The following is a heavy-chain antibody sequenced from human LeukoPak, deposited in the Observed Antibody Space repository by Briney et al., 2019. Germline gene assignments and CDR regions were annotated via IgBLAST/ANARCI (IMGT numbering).Heavy chain of an antibody. CDR1: GFTFSSYA. D-gene: IGHD1-26*01. Sequence: GGSLRLSCAASGFTFSSYAMSWVRQAPGKGLEWVSAIRAAGDKTYYADSVKGRFTISRDNSNNTLYLQMNSLSAEDTAVYYCSMGKEVGGMDVWGKGTTVTVSS. CDR3: SMGKEVGGMDV. CDR2: IRAAGDKT. V-gene: IGHV3-23*01. J-gene: IGHJ6*03.